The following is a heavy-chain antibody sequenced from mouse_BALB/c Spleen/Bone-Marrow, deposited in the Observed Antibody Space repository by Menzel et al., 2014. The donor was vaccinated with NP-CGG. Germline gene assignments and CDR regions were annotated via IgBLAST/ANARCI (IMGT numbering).Heavy chain of an antibody. CDR2: IYPGSGST. J-gene: IGHJ3*01. V-gene: IGHV1-55*01. D-gene: IGHD3-1*01. CDR1: GHSFTSYW. Sequence: QVQLQQPGAELVKPGTSVKLSCKASGHSFTSYWINWVKLRPGQGLEWIGDIYPGSGSTNYNEKFKSKATLTVDTSSSTAYMQLSSLASEDSALYYCARFSQLGLLAYWGQGTLVTVSA. CDR3: ARFSQLGLLAY.